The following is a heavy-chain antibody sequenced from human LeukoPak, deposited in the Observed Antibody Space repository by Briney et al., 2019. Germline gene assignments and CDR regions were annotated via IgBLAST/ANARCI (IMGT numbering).Heavy chain of an antibody. CDR3: ARGQWLVRDFVY. CDR2: IYYSGST. D-gene: IGHD6-19*01. V-gene: IGHV4-31*03. CDR1: GGSISSGGYY. Sequence: PSETLSLTCTVSGGSISSGGYYWSWIRQHPGKGLEWIGYIYYSGSTYYNPSLKSRVTISVDTSKNQFSLKLSSVTAADTAVYYCARGQWLVRDFVYWGQGTLVTVSS. J-gene: IGHJ4*02.